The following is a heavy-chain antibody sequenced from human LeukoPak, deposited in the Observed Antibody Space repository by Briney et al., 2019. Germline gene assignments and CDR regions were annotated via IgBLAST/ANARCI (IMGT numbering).Heavy chain of an antibody. D-gene: IGHD5-18*01. CDR3: ARESGHTYDYCDY. CDR1: GFTFNNYA. Sequence: GGSLRLSCAASGFTFNNYAMIWLRQAPGKGLEWVSAISGSAGTTYYADSVKGRFTISRVNSKNTLYLQMNSLRAKDTAEYYCARESGHTYDYCDYWGHGTLVTVSS. J-gene: IGHJ4*01. V-gene: IGHV3-23*01. CDR2: ISGSAGTT.